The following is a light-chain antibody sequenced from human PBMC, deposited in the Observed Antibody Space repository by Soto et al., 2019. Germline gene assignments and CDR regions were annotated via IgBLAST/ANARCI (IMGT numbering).Light chain of an antibody. V-gene: IGKV1-5*01. CDR1: QSIKTW. CDR2: DAS. J-gene: IGKJ1*01. CDR3: QQYNSYWRT. Sequence: DIQMTQSPSALSASVGDRVTINCRASQSIKTWLAWYQRKPGRAPNLLIYDASSLESGVPSRFSGSGSGTEFTLTISSLQPDDFATYYCQQYNSYWRTFGQGTKVDIK.